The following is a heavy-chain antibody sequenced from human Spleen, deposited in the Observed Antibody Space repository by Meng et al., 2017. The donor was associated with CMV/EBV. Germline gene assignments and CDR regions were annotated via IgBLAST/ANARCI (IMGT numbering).Heavy chain of an antibody. J-gene: IGHJ4*02. CDR3: ARAARLFPSDY. CDR1: GFPFSVYW. V-gene: IGHV3-74*01. CDR2: INRDGSIT. D-gene: IGHD6-6*01. Sequence: GGSLRLSCAASGFPFSVYWMHWVRQAPWKGLVWVSRINRDGSITDYADSVKGRFTISRDNAKNTVYLQMNSLRVEDSAVYYCARAARLFPSDYWGQGTLVTVSS.